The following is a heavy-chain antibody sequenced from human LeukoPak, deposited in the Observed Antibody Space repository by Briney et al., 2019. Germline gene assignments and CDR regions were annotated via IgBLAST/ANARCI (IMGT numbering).Heavy chain of an antibody. V-gene: IGHV4-39*01. D-gene: IGHD6-13*01. CDR3: ARAGPIAAAESSFDY. Sequence: PSETLSLTCTVSGGSISSSSYYWGWVRQPPGKGLEWIGSIYYSGSTYYNPSLKSRVTISVDTSKNQFSLKLSSVTAADTAVYYCARAGPIAAAESSFDYWGQGTLVTVSS. J-gene: IGHJ4*02. CDR1: GGSISSSSYY. CDR2: IYYSGST.